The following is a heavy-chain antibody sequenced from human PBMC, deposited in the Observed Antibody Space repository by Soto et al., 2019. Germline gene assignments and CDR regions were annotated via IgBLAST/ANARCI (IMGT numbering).Heavy chain of an antibody. Sequence: QVQLVQSGAEVKKPGASVKVSCKASGYTFTSYDINWVRQATGQVLEWMGWMNPNSGNTGYAQKFQGRVTMTRNTSISTPYMELSSLRSEDTAVYYFAIELAVRIDYWGQGTLVTVSS. D-gene: IGHD1-1*01. CDR1: GYTFTSYD. CDR2: MNPNSGNT. V-gene: IGHV1-8*01. CDR3: AIELAVRIDY. J-gene: IGHJ4*02.